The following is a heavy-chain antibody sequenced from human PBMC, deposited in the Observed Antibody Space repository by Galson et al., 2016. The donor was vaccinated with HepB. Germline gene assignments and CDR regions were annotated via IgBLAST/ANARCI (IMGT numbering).Heavy chain of an antibody. Sequence: SLRLSCAASGFSFGAYAMSWVRQAPGKGLEWVSAITGGGISTYYLDSVKGRFVIARDNSKTTLFLQRNNLRAEDKDTYYCAKDLRTWGQGTLVTVSS. CDR1: GFSFGAYA. CDR3: AKDLRT. V-gene: IGHV3-23*01. D-gene: IGHD1-1*01. CDR2: ITGGGIST. J-gene: IGHJ4*02.